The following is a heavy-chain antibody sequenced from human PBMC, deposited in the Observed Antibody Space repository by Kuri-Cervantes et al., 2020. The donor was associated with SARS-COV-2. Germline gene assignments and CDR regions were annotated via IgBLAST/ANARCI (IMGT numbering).Heavy chain of an antibody. CDR3: ARDPIPPDAFDI. J-gene: IGHJ3*02. Sequence: SETLSLTCTVSGGSISSGDYYWSWIRQPPGKGLEWIGYIYYSGSTYYNPSLKSRVTISVDTSKNQFSPKLSSVTAADTAVYYCARDPIPPDAFDIWGQGTMVTVSS. D-gene: IGHD2-2*02. CDR2: IYYSGST. V-gene: IGHV4-30-4*01. CDR1: GGSISSGDYY.